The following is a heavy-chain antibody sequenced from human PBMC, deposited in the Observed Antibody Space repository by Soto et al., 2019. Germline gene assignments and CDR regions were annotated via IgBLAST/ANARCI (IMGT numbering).Heavy chain of an antibody. Sequence: SETLSLTCTVSGGSISSGGYYWSWIRQHPGKGLEWIGYIYYSGSTYYNPSPKSRVTISVDTSKNQFSLKLSSVTAADTAVYYCATSHVDTAMGDYWGQGTLVTVSS. D-gene: IGHD5-18*01. V-gene: IGHV4-31*03. CDR2: IYYSGST. CDR1: GGSISSGGYY. J-gene: IGHJ4*02. CDR3: ATSHVDTAMGDY.